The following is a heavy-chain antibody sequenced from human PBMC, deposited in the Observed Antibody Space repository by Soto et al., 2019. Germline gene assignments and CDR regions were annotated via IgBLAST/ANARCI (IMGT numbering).Heavy chain of an antibody. Sequence: GGSLRLSCAVSGFNFDNSYMSWVRQAPGKGLEWVSILYSGGQTYYTESVRGRFTISRDTSKNTLDLQMNRLTADDTAVYYCSKNNVAPAFVGFEYWGQGTLVTVSS. CDR1: GFNFDNSY. V-gene: IGHV3-53*01. CDR3: SKNNVAPAFVGFEY. J-gene: IGHJ4*02. D-gene: IGHD2-2*01. CDR2: LYSGGQT.